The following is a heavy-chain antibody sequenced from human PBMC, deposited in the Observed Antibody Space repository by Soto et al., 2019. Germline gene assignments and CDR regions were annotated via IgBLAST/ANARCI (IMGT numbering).Heavy chain of an antibody. CDR2: IYYSGST. J-gene: IGHJ4*02. Sequence: PSETLSLTCTASGGSISSYYWSWIRQPPGKGLEWIGYIYYSGSTNYNPSLKSRVTISVGTSKNQFSLKLSSVTAADTAVYYCAGEGPLGYFDYWGQGTLVTVSS. CDR3: AGEGPLGYFDY. V-gene: IGHV4-59*01. CDR1: GGSISSYY.